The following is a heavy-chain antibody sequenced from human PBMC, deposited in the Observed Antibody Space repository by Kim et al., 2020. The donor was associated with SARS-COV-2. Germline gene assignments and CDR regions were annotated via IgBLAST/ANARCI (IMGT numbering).Heavy chain of an antibody. J-gene: IGHJ4*02. Sequence: GGSLRLSCAASGFTFSRYWMGWVRQAPGKGLEWVADIKQDGGEKYHVDSVKGRFTISRDNAKNALYLQMDSLRAEDTAVYYCARELGNPYDYAWGIDYWGQGTMVTVSS. V-gene: IGHV3-7*03. CDR2: IKQDGGEK. CDR1: GFTFSRYW. CDR3: ARELGNPYDYAWGIDY. D-gene: IGHD3-16*01.